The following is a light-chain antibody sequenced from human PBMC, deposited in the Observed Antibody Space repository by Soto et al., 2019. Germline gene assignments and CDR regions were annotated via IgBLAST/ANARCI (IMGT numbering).Light chain of an antibody. CDR1: NIGIKN. CDR2: RDI. Sequence: SYELTQPLSVSVALGQTARITCGGNNIGIKNVHWYRQRPGQAPMLVIYRDINRPSGIPERFSGSHSGNTATLTISTAQAGDEADYYCQVWDSTPVVFGGGTKLTVL. V-gene: IGLV3-9*01. J-gene: IGLJ2*01. CDR3: QVWDSTPVV.